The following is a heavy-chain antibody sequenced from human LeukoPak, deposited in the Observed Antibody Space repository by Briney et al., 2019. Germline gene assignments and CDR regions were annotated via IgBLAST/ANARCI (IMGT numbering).Heavy chain of an antibody. J-gene: IGHJ6*02. CDR2: INHSGST. D-gene: IGHD4-17*01. CDR1: GGSFSGYY. CDR3: ARAPDGDPVGYYYYGMDV. Sequence: PSETLSLTCAVYGGSFSGYYWSWIRQPPGKGLEWIGEINHSGSTNYNPSLKSRVTISVDTSKNQFSLKLSSVTAADTAVYYCARAPDGDPVGYYYYGMDVSGQGTTVTVSS. V-gene: IGHV4-34*01.